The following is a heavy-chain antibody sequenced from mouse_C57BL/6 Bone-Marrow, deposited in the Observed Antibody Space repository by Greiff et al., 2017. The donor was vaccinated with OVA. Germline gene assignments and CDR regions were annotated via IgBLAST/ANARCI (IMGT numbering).Heavy chain of an antibody. Sequence: VKVVESGAELVRPGPSVKVSCKASGYAFTNYLIEWVKQRPGQGLEWIGVINPGSGGTNYNEKFKGKATLTADKSSSTAYMQLSSLTSEDSAVYFCAFYDGYYVDYWGQGTTLTVSS. V-gene: IGHV1-54*01. CDR2: INPGSGGT. CDR1: GYAFTNYL. CDR3: AFYDGYYVDY. D-gene: IGHD2-3*01. J-gene: IGHJ2*01.